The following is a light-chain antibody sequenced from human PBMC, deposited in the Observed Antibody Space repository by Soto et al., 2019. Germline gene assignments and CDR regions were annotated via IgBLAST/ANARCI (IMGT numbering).Light chain of an antibody. CDR3: QQYGSSSSWT. V-gene: IGKV3-20*01. CDR1: QSVSSSY. J-gene: IGKJ1*01. CDR2: GAS. Sequence: EIVLTQSPGTLSLSPGERATLSCSASQSVSSSYLAWYQQKPGHAPRLLIYGASTRATGIPDRFSGSGSETDFTLTITGLEPEDFAVYYCQQYGSSSSWTFGQGTKVDIK.